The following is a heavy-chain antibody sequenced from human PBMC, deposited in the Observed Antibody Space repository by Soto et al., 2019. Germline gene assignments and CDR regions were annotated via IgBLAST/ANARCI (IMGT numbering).Heavy chain of an antibody. V-gene: IGHV4-30-4*01. CDR3: ARERGNWNDFWFDP. J-gene: IGHJ5*02. D-gene: IGHD1-20*01. CDR2: IYYSGST. Sequence: PSETLSLTCTVSGGSISSGDYYWSWIRQPPGKGLEWIGYIYYSGSTYYNPSLKSRVTISVDTSKNQFSLKLSSVTAADTAVYYCARERGNWNDFWFDPWGQGTLVTVSS. CDR1: GGSISSGDYY.